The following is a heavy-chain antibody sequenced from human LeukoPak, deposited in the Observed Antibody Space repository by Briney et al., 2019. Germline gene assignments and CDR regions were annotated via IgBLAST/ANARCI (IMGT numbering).Heavy chain of an antibody. CDR3: ASGYSSSWYLD. D-gene: IGHD6-13*01. CDR1: GFTFTSYA. CDR2: ISGSGGST. J-gene: IGHJ4*02. V-gene: IGHV3-23*01. Sequence: PGGSLRLSCAASGFTFTSYAMSWVRRAPGKGLEWVSAISGSGGSTYYADSVKGRFTISRDNSKNTLYLQMNSLRAEDTAVYYCASGYSSSWYLDWGQGTLVTVSS.